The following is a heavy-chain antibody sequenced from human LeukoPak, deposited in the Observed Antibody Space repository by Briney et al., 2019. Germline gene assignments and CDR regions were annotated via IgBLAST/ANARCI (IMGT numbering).Heavy chain of an antibody. D-gene: IGHD5-18*01. J-gene: IGHJ4*02. Sequence: GGSLTLSCAASGFTFSTYTMNWVRQAPGKGLEGVSTVSDSSDVHYSDSVKGRFTISRDNARNSLYLQMNSLRDEDTAVYYCARDGLHTAHFDYWGQGTLVTVSS. CDR1: GFTFSTYT. CDR2: VSDSSDV. V-gene: IGHV3-48*02. CDR3: ARDGLHTAHFDY.